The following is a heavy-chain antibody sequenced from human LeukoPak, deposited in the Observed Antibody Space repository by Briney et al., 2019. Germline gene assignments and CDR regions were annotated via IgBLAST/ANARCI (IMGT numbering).Heavy chain of an antibody. D-gene: IGHD3-22*01. J-gene: IGHJ4*02. V-gene: IGHV1-69*05. CDR2: IIPIFGTA. CDR3: ARAAPGSGYYFD. CDR1: GYTFTSYD. Sequence: GASVKVSCKASGYTFTSYDIHWVRQAPGQGLEWMGGIIPIFGTANYAQKFQGRVTITTDESTSTAYMELSSLRSEDTAVYYCARAAPGSGYYFDWGQGTLVTVSS.